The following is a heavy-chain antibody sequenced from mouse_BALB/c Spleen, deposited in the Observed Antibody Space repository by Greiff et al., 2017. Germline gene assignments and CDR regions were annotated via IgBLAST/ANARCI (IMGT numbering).Heavy chain of an antibody. D-gene: IGHD1-1*01. V-gene: IGHV2-6-7*01. CDR1: GFSLTGYG. CDR2: IWGDGST. CDR3: ARERENYGYYAMDY. J-gene: IGHJ4*01. Sequence: VQLQQSGPGLVAPSQSLSITCTVSGFSLTGYGVNWVRQPPGKGLEWLGMIWGDGSTDYNSALKSRLSISKDNSKSQVFLKMNSLQTDDTAGYYCARERENYGYYAMDYWGQGTSVTVSS.